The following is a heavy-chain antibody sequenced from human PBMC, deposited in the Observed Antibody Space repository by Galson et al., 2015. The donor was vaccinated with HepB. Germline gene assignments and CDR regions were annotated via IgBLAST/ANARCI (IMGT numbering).Heavy chain of an antibody. CDR1: GYTLTELS. J-gene: IGHJ5*02. V-gene: IGHV1-24*01. D-gene: IGHD6-13*01. CDR2: FDPEDGET. Sequence: SVKVSCKVSGYTLTELSMHWVRQAPGKGLEWMRGFDPEDGETIYAQKFQGRVTMTEDTSTDTAYMELSSLRSEDTAVYYCARGAQQLVWGGFDPWGQGTLVTVSS. CDR3: ARGAQQLVWGGFDP.